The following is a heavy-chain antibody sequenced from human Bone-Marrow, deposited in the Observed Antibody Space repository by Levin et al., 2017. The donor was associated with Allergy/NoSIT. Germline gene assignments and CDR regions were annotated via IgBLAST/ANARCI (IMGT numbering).Heavy chain of an antibody. CDR2: ISNDGSVR. D-gene: IGHD3-10*01. Sequence: EASVKVSCAASGFIFSSHWIHWVRQAPGKGLVWISFISNDGSVRSYADSVKGRFTISRDNAKNTLYLQMNRMRPEDTAVYFCARGGFGTGIDYWGQGTLVTASS. CDR1: GFIFSSHW. V-gene: IGHV3-74*01. CDR3: ARGGFGTGIDY. J-gene: IGHJ4*02.